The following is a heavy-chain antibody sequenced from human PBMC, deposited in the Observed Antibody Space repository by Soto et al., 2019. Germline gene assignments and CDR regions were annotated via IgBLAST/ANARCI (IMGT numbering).Heavy chain of an antibody. J-gene: IGHJ5*02. D-gene: IGHD3-16*02. V-gene: IGHV4-59*01. CDR1: GGSISSYY. CDR2: IYYSGST. CDR3: ARDLSTPWFDP. Sequence: SETLSLTCTVSGGSISSYYWSWIRQPPGKGLEWIGYIYYSGSTNYNPSLKSRVTISVDTSKSQFSLKLSSVTAADTAVYYCARDLSTPWFDPWGQGTLVTVSS.